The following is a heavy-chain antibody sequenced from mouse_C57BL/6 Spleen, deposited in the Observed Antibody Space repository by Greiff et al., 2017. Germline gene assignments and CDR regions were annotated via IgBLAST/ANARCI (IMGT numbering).Heavy chain of an antibody. CDR2: ISYDGSN. V-gene: IGHV3-6*01. J-gene: IGHJ1*03. D-gene: IGHD1-1*01. Sequence: EVQLQQSGPGLVKPSQSLSLTCSVTGYSITSGYYWNWIRQFPGNKLEWMGYISYDGSNNYNPSLKNRISITRDTSKNQFFLKLNSVTTEDTATXYCARDSPRGSGYFDVWGTGTTVTVSS. CDR3: ARDSPRGSGYFDV. CDR1: GYSITSGYY.